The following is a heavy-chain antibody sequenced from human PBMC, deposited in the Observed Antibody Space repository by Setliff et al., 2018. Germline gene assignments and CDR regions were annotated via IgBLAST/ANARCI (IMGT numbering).Heavy chain of an antibody. V-gene: IGHV3-20*04. J-gene: IGHJ4*02. CDR2: INWNGGST. Sequence: GGSLRLSCAASGFTFDDYGMSWVRQAPGKGLEWVSTINWNGGSTSYADSVKGRFTISRDNAKNSLHLQMSSLRAEDTAVYYCARIYSSGTYYFDYWGRGTLVTVSS. CDR1: GFTFDDYG. CDR3: ARIYSSGTYYFDY. D-gene: IGHD3-10*01.